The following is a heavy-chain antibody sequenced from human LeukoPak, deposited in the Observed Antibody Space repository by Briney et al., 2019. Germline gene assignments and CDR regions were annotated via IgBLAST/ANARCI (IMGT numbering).Heavy chain of an antibody. Sequence: ASVKVSCKASGGTFSSYAISWVRQAPGQGLEWMGGIIPIFGTANYAQKFQGRVTITADESTSTAYMELSSLRSEDTAVYYCASCLTYGSGSYYNVPGYYYYYMDVWGKGTTVTISS. CDR1: GGTFSSYA. J-gene: IGHJ6*03. CDR3: ASCLTYGSGSYYNVPGYYYYYMDV. D-gene: IGHD3-10*01. V-gene: IGHV1-69*13. CDR2: IIPIFGTA.